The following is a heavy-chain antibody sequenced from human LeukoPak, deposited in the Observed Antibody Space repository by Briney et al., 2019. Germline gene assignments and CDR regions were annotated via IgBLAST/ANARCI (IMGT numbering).Heavy chain of an antibody. CDR3: ARDVNSRGPFDY. CDR1: GGTFSSYA. D-gene: IGHD2/OR15-2a*01. CDR2: IIPIFGTA. Sequence: ASVKVSCKASGGTFSSYAISWVRQAPGQGLEWMGGIIPIFGTANYAQKFQGRVTITTDESTSTAYMELSSLRSEDTAVYYCARDVNSRGPFDYWGQGTLVTVS. J-gene: IGHJ4*02. V-gene: IGHV1-69*05.